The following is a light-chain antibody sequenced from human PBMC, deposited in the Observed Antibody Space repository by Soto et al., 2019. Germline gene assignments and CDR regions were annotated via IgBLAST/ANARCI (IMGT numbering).Light chain of an antibody. CDR3: QSYDSSLSGVV. CDR2: GNS. Sequence: QSVLTQPPSVSGAPGQRVTISCTWSSSNIGAGYDVHWYQQLPGTAAKLLIYGNSNRPSGVPDRFSGSKSGTSAYLAITGLQAEDEADYYCQSYDSSLSGVVFGGGTKVTVL. CDR1: SSNIGAGYD. V-gene: IGLV1-40*01. J-gene: IGLJ2*01.